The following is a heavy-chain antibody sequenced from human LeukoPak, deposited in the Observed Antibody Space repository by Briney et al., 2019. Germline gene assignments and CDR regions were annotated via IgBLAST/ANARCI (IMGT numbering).Heavy chain of an antibody. CDR1: GGTFSSYA. CDR2: IIPILGTA. J-gene: IGHJ3*02. Sequence: GASVKVSCKASGGTFSSYAISWVRQAPGQGLEWMGGIIPILGTANYAQKFQGRVTITTDESTSTAYMELSSLRSEDTAVYYCARDHVEMATISGFGYAFDIWGQGAMVTVSS. D-gene: IGHD5-24*01. CDR3: ARDHVEMATISGFGYAFDI. V-gene: IGHV1-69*05.